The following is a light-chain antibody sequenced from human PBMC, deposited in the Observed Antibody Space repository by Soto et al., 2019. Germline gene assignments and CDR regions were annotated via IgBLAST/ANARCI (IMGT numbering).Light chain of an antibody. V-gene: IGKV1-39*01. J-gene: IGKJ5*01. CDR3: QQSYSTPIT. Sequence: DIQMTQTPSSLSASVEDRVTITCRASQSISSYLNWYQQKPGKAPKLLIYAASSLQSGVPSRFSGSGSGTDYTLTISSLQPEDFATYYCQQSYSTPITFGHGTLPEVK. CDR2: AAS. CDR1: QSISSY.